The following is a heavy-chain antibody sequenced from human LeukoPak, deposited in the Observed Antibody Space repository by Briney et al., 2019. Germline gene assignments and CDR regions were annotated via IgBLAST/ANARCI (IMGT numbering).Heavy chain of an antibody. CDR1: GGSINNYY. Sequence: SETLSLTCTVSGGSINNYYWSWIRQPPGKGLEWIGHISYSGNTNYNSSLRSRVTISVDTSNNQFSLRLSSVTAVDTAVYYCARDSYTGNYFEDTFDIWGQGTMVTVSS. D-gene: IGHD1-26*01. V-gene: IGHV4-59*01. CDR2: ISYSGNT. J-gene: IGHJ3*02. CDR3: ARDSYTGNYFEDTFDI.